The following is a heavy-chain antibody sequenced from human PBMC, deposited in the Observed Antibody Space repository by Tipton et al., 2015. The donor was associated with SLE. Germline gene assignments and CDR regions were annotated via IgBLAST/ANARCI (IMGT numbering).Heavy chain of an antibody. V-gene: IGHV1-69*01. J-gene: IGHJ4*02. D-gene: IGHD1-26*01. Sequence: QSGAEVKKPGSSVKVSCKASGGTFSSYAISWVRQAPGQGPEWMGGVIPIFGTANYAQKFQGRVTITADESTSTAYMELSSLRSEDTAVYYCARLVGATTGASFDYWGQGTLVTVSS. CDR3: ARLVGATTGASFDY. CDR2: VIPIFGTA. CDR1: GGTFSSYA.